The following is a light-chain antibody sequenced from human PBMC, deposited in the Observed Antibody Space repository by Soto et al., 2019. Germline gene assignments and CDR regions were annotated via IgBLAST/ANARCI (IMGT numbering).Light chain of an antibody. CDR2: DIS. J-gene: IGKJ2*01. Sequence: EIVLTQSPATVSLSPGERATLSCRTSQTVSRHLAWYQQKPGQAPRLLIYDISSRDTGIPARFSGSGSGTDFTLTISSLEPEDSAVYYCQQRSHWPRNTFGQGTKLEI. CDR1: QTVSRH. CDR3: QQRSHWPRNT. V-gene: IGKV3-11*01.